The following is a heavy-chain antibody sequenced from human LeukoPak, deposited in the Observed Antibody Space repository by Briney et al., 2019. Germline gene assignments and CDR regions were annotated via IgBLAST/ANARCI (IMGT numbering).Heavy chain of an antibody. CDR2: IYYSGST. J-gene: IGHJ4*02. CDR3: ARVNGRGYSGYDLEYYFDY. D-gene: IGHD5-12*01. Sequence: SETLSLTCTVSGGSISSGDYYWSWIRQPPGKGLEWIGYIYYSGSTYYNPSLKSRVTISVDTSKNQFSLKLSSVTAADTAVYYCARVNGRGYSGYDLEYYFDYWGQGTLVTVSS. V-gene: IGHV4-30-4*01. CDR1: GGSISSGDYY.